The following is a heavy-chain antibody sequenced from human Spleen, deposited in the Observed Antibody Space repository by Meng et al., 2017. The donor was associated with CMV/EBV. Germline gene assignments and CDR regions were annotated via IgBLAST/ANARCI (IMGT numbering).Heavy chain of an antibody. CDR3: ARARGYSYGPADY. CDR2: ISSSSSTT. J-gene: IGHJ4*02. CDR1: GFTFSGYN. Sequence: GGSLRLSCAASGFTFSGYNMNWVRQAPGKGLVWVSYISSSSSTTYYSDSVKGRFTVSRDNAKNSLYLQMSSLRAEDTATYYCARARGYSYGPADYWGQGTLVTVSS. D-gene: IGHD5-18*01. V-gene: IGHV3-48*04.